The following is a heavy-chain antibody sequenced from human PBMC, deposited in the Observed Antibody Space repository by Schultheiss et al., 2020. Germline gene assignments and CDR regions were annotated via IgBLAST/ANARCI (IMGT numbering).Heavy chain of an antibody. CDR1: GFSLTTSKMR. CDR3: ARMAPMTTQPPLPLGYYYYYGMDV. D-gene: IGHD4-11*01. J-gene: IGHJ6*02. Sequence: SGPTLVKPTQTLTLTCTFSGFSLTTSKMRVSWIRQPPGKALEWLARIDWDDDKFYSTSLKTRLTISKDTSKSQVLLTMTNMDPVDTATYYCARMAPMTTQPPLPLGYYYYYGMDVWGQGTTVTVSS. CDR2: IDWDDDK. V-gene: IGHV2-70*04.